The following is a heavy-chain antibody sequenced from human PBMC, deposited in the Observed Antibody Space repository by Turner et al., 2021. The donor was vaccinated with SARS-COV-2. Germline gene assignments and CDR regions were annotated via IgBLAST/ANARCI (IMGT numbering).Heavy chain of an antibody. V-gene: IGHV3-30*07. D-gene: IGHD3-10*01. Sequence: SVKGRFTIARDNSKNTLYLQMNSLRAEDTAVYYCARDGGKPTRIIEFRQPFDYWGQGTLVTVSS. J-gene: IGHJ4*02. CDR3: ARDGGKPTRIIEFRQPFDY.